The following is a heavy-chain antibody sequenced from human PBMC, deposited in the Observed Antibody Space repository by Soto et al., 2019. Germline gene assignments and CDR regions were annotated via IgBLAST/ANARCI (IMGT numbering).Heavy chain of an antibody. CDR2: IAYDGFNT. Sequence: QVQLVESGGGVVQPGRSLRLSCAASGYTFNSYAIHWVRQAPGQGLEWVAVIAYDGFNTYYADSVKGRFTNSRDNSKNTLYLKMDNLRAEDTAVYCCARDPQRYSITWYGEYWGQGTLVTVSS. CDR3: ARDPQRYSITWYGEY. D-gene: IGHD6-13*01. V-gene: IGHV3-30*03. CDR1: GYTFNSYA. J-gene: IGHJ4*02.